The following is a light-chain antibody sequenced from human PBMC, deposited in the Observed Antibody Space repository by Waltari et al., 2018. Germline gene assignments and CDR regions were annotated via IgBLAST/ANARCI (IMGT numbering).Light chain of an antibody. CDR2: DVS. CDR1: SSDVGGYNY. CDR3: SSYTSSSTFDVV. V-gene: IGLV2-14*01. Sequence: QSALTQPASVSGSPGQSITIPCPGTSSDVGGYNYVSWYQQHPGKAPKLMIYDVSKRPSGVSNRFSGSKSGNTASLTISGLQAEDEADYYCSSYTSSSTFDVVFGGGTKLTVL. J-gene: IGLJ2*01.